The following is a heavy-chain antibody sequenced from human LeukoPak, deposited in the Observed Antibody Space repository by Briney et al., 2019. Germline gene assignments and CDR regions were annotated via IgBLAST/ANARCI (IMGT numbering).Heavy chain of an antibody. J-gene: IGHJ6*03. CDR2: INHSGST. Sequence: PSETLSLTCAVYGGSFSGYYWSWIRQPPGKGLEWIGEINHSGSTNYNPSLKSRVTISVDTSKNQFSLKLSSVTAADTAVYYCAREESSPYYCYYYMDVWGKGTTVTVSS. V-gene: IGHV4-34*01. D-gene: IGHD3-10*01. CDR3: AREESSPYYCYYYMDV. CDR1: GGSFSGYY.